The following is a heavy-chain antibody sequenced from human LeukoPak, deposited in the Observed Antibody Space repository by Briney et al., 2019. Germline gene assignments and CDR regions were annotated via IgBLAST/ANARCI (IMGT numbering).Heavy chain of an antibody. J-gene: IGHJ3*02. Sequence: SETLSLTSTVSGGSITSYYWSWIRQPVGKGLEWIGRFYSSGSTNYNPSLKSRVTISVDKSKTQFSLKLTSVTAADSAVYYCARVTRGGTFDIWGQGTMVTVSS. D-gene: IGHD2-2*01. CDR3: ARVTRGGTFDI. CDR2: FYSSGST. CDR1: GGSITSYY. V-gene: IGHV4-4*07.